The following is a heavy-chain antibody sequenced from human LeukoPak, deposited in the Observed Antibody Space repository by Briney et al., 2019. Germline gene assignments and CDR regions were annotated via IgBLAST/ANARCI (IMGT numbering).Heavy chain of an antibody. Sequence: GGSLRLSCAASGFTFSDSYMSWIRQAPGKGLEWISYHGNVGDYTNYADSVKGRFTISRDNAKNSLQLQMNSLRDEDTAVYYCARGGGIYYIDYWGQGTLVTVSS. J-gene: IGHJ4*02. D-gene: IGHD1-26*01. CDR2: HGNVGDYT. CDR3: ARGGGIYYIDY. CDR1: GFTFSDSY. V-gene: IGHV3-11*06.